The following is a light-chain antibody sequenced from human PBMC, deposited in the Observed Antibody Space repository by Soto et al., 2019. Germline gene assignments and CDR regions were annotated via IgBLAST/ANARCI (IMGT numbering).Light chain of an antibody. CDR1: QSVSSK. Sequence: EIVMTQSPATPSVSPGERATLSCRASQSVSSKLAWYQQKPGQAPRLLIYGASTRATGIPARFSGSGSGTEFTLTISSLQSEDFAVYYCQRYNNWPPTFGQGTKVEIK. J-gene: IGKJ1*01. CDR3: QRYNNWPPT. V-gene: IGKV3-15*01. CDR2: GAS.